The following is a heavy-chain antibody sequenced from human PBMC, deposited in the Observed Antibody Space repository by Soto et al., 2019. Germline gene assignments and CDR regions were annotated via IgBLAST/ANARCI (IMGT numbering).Heavy chain of an antibody. Sequence: ASVKVSCKVSGYTLTELSMHWVRQAPGKGLEWMGCVSGYSDKRDYSRKLQDRITLTADPSTTTSYMELRSLTSDDTAVYYCARGWGKYFGVNDFWG. CDR3: ARGWGKYFGVNDF. D-gene: IGHD2-8*01. CDR2: VSGYSDKR. J-gene: IGHJ4*01. V-gene: IGHV1-24*01. CDR1: GYTLTELS.